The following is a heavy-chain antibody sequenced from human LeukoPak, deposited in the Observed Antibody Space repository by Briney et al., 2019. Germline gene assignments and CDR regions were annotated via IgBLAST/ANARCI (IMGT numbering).Heavy chain of an antibody. CDR1: GGSISSSSYY. V-gene: IGHV4-61*02. J-gene: IGHJ3*02. CDR2: IYTSGST. D-gene: IGHD1-26*01. Sequence: SETLSLTCTVSGGSISSSSYYWGWIRQPAGKGLEWIGRIYTSGSTNYNPSLKSRVTMSVDTSKNQFSLKLSSVTAADTAVYYCAREMVGATISHDAFDIWGQGTMVTVSS. CDR3: AREMVGATISHDAFDI.